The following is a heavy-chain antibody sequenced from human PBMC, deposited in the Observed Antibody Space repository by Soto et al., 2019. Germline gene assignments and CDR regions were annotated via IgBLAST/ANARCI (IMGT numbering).Heavy chain of an antibody. V-gene: IGHV1-2*04. J-gene: IGHJ6*02. D-gene: IGHD6-13*01. CDR1: GYAFTGYY. CDR3: ARAYSSSWYPGYYYYYYGLDV. CDR2: INPNSGGT. Sequence: ASVKVSCKGSGYAFTGYYMHWVRQAPGQGLEWMGWINPNSGGTNYAQKFQGWVTMTRDTSISTAYMELSRLRSDDTAVYYCARAYSSSWYPGYYYYYYGLDVWGQGTTVNVSS.